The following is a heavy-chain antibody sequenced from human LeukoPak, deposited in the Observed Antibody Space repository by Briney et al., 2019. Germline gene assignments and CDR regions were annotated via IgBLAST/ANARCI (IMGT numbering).Heavy chain of an antibody. CDR3: AKNHYSSSRDYFDY. CDR2: ISAGGGST. V-gene: IGHV3-23*01. CDR1: GLTFSSYA. Sequence: GGSLRLSCAASGLTFSSYAMSWVRQAPGKGLEWVSVISAGGGSTYYADSVMGRFIISRDNSKNTLYLQMNSLRAEDTAVYYCAKNHYSSSRDYFDYWGQGTLVTVSS. J-gene: IGHJ4*02. D-gene: IGHD6-13*01.